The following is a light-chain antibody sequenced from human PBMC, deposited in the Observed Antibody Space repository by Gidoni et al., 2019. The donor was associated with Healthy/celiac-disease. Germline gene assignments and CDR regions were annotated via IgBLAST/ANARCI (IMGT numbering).Light chain of an antibody. Sequence: EILLTQSPATLSVSPGERATLSCRASQSVSSNLAWYQQKPGQAPRLLIYGASTRDTGIPARFSGSGSGKEFTLTISSLKSEDFAVYYCKKYKNWPRTFGQGTKVEIK. CDR3: KKYKNWPRT. CDR1: QSVSSN. CDR2: GAS. J-gene: IGKJ1*01. V-gene: IGKV3-15*01.